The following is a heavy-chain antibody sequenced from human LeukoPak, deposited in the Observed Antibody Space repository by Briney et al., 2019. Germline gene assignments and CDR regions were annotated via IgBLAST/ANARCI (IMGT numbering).Heavy chain of an antibody. CDR2: INHSGST. Sequence: SETLSLTCAVYGGSFSGYYWSWIRQPPGKGLEWIGEINHSGSTNYNPSLKSRVTISVDTSKNQFSLKLSSVTAADTAVYYCARSSGLRWGQGTLITVSS. CDR1: GGSFSGYY. J-gene: IGHJ4*02. CDR3: ARSSGLR. V-gene: IGHV4-34*01. D-gene: IGHD6-6*01.